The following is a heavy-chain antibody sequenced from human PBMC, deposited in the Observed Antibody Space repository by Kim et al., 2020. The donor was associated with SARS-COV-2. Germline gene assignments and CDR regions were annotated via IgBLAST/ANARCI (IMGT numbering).Heavy chain of an antibody. Sequence: GESLQISCRGSGYPFSTFWIGWVRQMPGQGLEWIGLVHPGDSKTKYSPSFQGQVTISADSSINTAYLQWNYLRDSDSSMFFCARVGGRISSGPFDLWGQGTLVTVSS. CDR2: VHPGDSKT. D-gene: IGHD3-10*01. J-gene: IGHJ4*02. CDR3: ARVGGRISSGPFDL. V-gene: IGHV5-51*01. CDR1: GYPFSTFW.